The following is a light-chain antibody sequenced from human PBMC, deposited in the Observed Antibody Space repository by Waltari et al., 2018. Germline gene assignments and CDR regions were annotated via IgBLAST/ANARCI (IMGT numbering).Light chain of an antibody. V-gene: IGKV3-15*01. CDR3: QQYRDWPRT. J-gene: IGKJ1*01. CDR1: QSIGSN. CDR2: DAT. Sequence: EIVMTQSPATLSVSPGESATLSCRASQSIGSNLAWYQQKPGQAPRLLIDDATTRDTDIAARFSGSGSGTEFTLTISSLQSEDFAVYFCQQYRDWPRTFDHGTKVETK.